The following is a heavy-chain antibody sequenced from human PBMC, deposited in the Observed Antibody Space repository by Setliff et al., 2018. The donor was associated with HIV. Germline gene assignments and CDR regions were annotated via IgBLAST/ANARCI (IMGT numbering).Heavy chain of an antibody. CDR3: ARDYFDSSAYHYGFGAFDI. D-gene: IGHD3-22*01. V-gene: IGHV1-46*01. Sequence: ASVKVSCKASGYTFTSYYLHWVRQAPGQGLEWMGMIIPSGGSASYAQKFQGRVTMSRDTSTSTVYMELSSLRSEDTAVYYCARDYFDSSAYHYGFGAFDIWGQGTMVTVSS. J-gene: IGHJ3*02. CDR2: IIPSGGSA. CDR1: GYTFTSYY.